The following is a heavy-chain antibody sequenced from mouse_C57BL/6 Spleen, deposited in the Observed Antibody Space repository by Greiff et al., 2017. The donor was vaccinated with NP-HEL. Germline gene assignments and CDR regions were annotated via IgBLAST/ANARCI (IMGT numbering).Heavy chain of an antibody. Sequence: VQLQQSGPGLVKPSQSLSLTCSVTGYSITSGYYWNWIRQFPGNKLEWMGYISYDGSNNYNPSLKNRISITRDTSKNQFFLKLNSVTTEDTATYYCARGNYGSSLYYYAMDYWGQGTSVTVSS. J-gene: IGHJ4*01. CDR3: ARGNYGSSLYYYAMDY. CDR1: GYSITSGYY. V-gene: IGHV3-6*01. D-gene: IGHD1-1*01. CDR2: ISYDGSN.